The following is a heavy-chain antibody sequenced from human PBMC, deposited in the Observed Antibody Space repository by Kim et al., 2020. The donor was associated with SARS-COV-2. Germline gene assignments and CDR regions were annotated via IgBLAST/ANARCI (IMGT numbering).Heavy chain of an antibody. CDR3: ARQASSGVYYTDY. J-gene: IGHJ4*02. V-gene: IGHV4-39*01. CDR2: IYHSGST. D-gene: IGHD3-3*01. Sequence: SETLSLTCTVSGGSISSSSYYWGWIRQHPGKGLEWIGSIYHSGSTYYNPSLKSRVTISVDTSKNQFSLKLSSVTAADTAVYYCARQASSGVYYTDYWGQG. CDR1: GGSISSSSYY.